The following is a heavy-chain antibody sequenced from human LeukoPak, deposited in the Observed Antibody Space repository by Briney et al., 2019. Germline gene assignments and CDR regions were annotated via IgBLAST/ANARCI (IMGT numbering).Heavy chain of an antibody. V-gene: IGHV4-59*12. CDR2: IYYSGRT. CDR1: GGSISSYY. D-gene: IGHD2-2*02. J-gene: IGHJ4*02. Sequence: SETLSLTCTVSGGSISSYYWSWIRQPPGKGLEWIGYIYYSGRTNYKPSLKSRVTISVDTSKNQFSLKLSSVTAADTAVYYCARGRGPPSTQVVPAAIPQDGYNHSFDYWGQGTLVTVSS. CDR3: ARGRGPPSTQVVPAAIPQDGYNHSFDY.